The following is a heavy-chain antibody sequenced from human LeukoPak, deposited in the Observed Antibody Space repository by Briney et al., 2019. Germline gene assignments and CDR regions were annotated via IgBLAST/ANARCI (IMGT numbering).Heavy chain of an antibody. J-gene: IGHJ4*02. V-gene: IGHV3-23*01. CDR2: ITAGGGST. Sequence: GGSLRLSCAASGFTFSSYAMSWVRQSPGKGLEWVSSITAGGGSTYYEDSVKGRFTISRDNSKSTLYLQMNSLRAEDTAVYYCASYDFWSGPHPDYWGQGTLVTVSS. CDR1: GFTFSSYA. CDR3: ASYDFWSGPHPDY. D-gene: IGHD3-3*01.